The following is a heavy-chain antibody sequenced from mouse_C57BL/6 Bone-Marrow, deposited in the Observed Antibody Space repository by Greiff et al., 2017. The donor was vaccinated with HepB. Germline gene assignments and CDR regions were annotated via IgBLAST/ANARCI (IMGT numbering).Heavy chain of an antibody. V-gene: IGHV14-4*01. CDR1: GFNIKDDY. CDR2: IDPENGDT. D-gene: IGHD1-1*02. Sequence: DVQLQESGAELVRPGASVKLSCTASGFNIKDDYMHWVKQRPEQGLEWIGWIDPENGDTEYASKFQGKATITADTSSNTAYLQLSSLTSEDTAVYYCTTGDYGGAWFAYWGQGTLVTVSA. CDR3: TTGDYGGAWFAY. J-gene: IGHJ3*01.